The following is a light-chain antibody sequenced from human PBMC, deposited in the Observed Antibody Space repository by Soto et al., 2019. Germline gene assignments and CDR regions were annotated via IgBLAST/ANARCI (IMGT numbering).Light chain of an antibody. CDR1: SSNIGNNY. V-gene: IGLV2-14*01. CDR3: SSYTSINTHVV. CDR2: EVS. Sequence: QSVLTQPPSVSAAPGQKVTISCSGSSSNIGNNYVSWYQQHPGKAPKLMIYEVSNRPSGVSNRFSGSKSGNTASLTISGLQAEDEADYYCSSYTSINTHVVFGGGTQLTVL. J-gene: IGLJ2*01.